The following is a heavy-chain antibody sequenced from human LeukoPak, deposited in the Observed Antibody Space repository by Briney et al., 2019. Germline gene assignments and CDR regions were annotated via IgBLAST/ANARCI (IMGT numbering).Heavy chain of an antibody. Sequence: SETLSLTCTVSGYSISSGYYWGWIRQPPGKGLEWIGSIYHSGSTYYNPSLKSRVTISVDTSKNQFSLKLSSVTAADTAVYYCARAGWGGRYAAYYYYMDVWGKGTTVTVSS. CDR3: ARAGWGGRYAAYYYYMDV. CDR1: GYSISSGYY. D-gene: IGHD2-15*01. J-gene: IGHJ6*03. CDR2: IYHSGST. V-gene: IGHV4-38-2*02.